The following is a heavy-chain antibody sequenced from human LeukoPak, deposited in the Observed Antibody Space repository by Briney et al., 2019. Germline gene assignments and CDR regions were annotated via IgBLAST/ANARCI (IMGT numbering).Heavy chain of an antibody. Sequence: ASVKVSLKASGYTFTTYYIHWVRQAPGQGLEWVGIINPSGGTTTYAQKLQGRVTMTRDTSTSTVYMELSSLRSDDTAVYYCTRDKGGSYSDYWGQGTLVTVSS. V-gene: IGHV1-46*01. J-gene: IGHJ4*02. CDR2: INPSGGTT. CDR1: GYTFTTYY. D-gene: IGHD1-26*01. CDR3: TRDKGGSYSDY.